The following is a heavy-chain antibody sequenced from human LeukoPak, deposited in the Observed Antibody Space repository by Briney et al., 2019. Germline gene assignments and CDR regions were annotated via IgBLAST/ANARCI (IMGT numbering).Heavy chain of an antibody. CDR1: GGSISSYY. J-gene: IGHJ1*01. CDR3: ARVYDSSGYYPVYFQH. V-gene: IGHV4-59*01. D-gene: IGHD3-22*01. Sequence: SETLSLTCTVSGGSISSYYWSWIRQPPGKGLEWIGYIYYSGSTNYNPSLKSRVTISVDTSKNQFSLKLSSVTAADTAVYYCARVYDSSGYYPVYFQHWGQGTLVTVSS. CDR2: IYYSGST.